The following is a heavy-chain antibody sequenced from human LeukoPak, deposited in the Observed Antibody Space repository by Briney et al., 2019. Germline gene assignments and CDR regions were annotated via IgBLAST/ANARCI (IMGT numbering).Heavy chain of an antibody. CDR2: VYYTGSI. J-gene: IGHJ5*02. Sequence: SETLSLTCSVSVGSISASSHYWAWVRQPPGNGLEWIGSVYYTGSIRYNTSLKSRVTISVDMSKNDLFLTLNSVTAADTAFYYCARRDYRAWIDPWGQGILVTVSP. V-gene: IGHV4-39*01. CDR3: ARRDYRAWIDP. CDR1: VGSISASSHY. D-gene: IGHD2-21*01.